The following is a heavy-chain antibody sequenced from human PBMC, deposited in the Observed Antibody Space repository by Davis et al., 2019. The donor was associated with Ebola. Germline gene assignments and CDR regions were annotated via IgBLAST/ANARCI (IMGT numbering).Heavy chain of an antibody. V-gene: IGHV1-2*04. Sequence: ASVKVSCKASGYTFTGYYMHWVRQAPGQGLEWMGWINPDSGGTNYAQKFQGWVTMTRDTSISTAYMELSRLRSDDTAVYYCARAPPGSSWSVGNWFDPWGQGTLVTVSS. D-gene: IGHD6-13*01. CDR1: GYTFTGYY. CDR2: INPDSGGT. CDR3: ARAPPGSSWSVGNWFDP. J-gene: IGHJ5*02.